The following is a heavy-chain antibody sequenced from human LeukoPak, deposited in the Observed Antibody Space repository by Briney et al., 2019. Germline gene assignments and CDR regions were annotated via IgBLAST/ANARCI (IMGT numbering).Heavy chain of an antibody. D-gene: IGHD3-10*01. V-gene: IGHV3-23*01. J-gene: IGHJ4*02. CDR2: ISGSGGST. CDR1: GFTFINYS. CDR3: AKETRVLLWFGESFDY. Sequence: GGSLRLSCTASGFTFINYSMNWVRQAPGKGLEWVSAISGSGGSTYYADSVKGRFTISRDNSKNTLYLQMNSLRAEDTAVYYCAKETRVLLWFGESFDYWGQGTLVTVSS.